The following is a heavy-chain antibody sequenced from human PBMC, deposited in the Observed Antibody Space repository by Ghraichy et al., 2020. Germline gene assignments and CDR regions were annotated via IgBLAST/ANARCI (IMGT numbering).Heavy chain of an antibody. CDR3: ASQQLPRLYYGMDV. Sequence: SETLSLTCTVSGGSISTYFWSWVRQPPGKGLEWIGSIHYSGSTNYNPSLKSRVIISVDTSKNQFSLRLTSVAPADTAVYFCASQQLPRLYYGMDVWGQGTTVTVSS. CDR1: GGSISTYF. CDR2: IHYSGST. V-gene: IGHV4-59*01. D-gene: IGHD6-13*01. J-gene: IGHJ6*02.